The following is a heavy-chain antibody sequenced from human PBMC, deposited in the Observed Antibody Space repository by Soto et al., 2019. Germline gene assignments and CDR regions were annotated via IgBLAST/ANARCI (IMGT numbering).Heavy chain of an antibody. CDR2: IGGSGDQI. CDR1: GFTFRNYA. Sequence: GGSLRLSCITSGFTFRNYAMSWVRQPPGKGLEWVSAIGGSGDQIFYADSVRGRFTISRDNSKNTLYLQMNSLRAEDTAVYYCAKDLIVVVPAAIGLGYYFDYWGQGTLVTVSS. D-gene: IGHD2-2*02. CDR3: AKDLIVVVPAAIGLGYYFDY. V-gene: IGHV3-23*01. J-gene: IGHJ4*02.